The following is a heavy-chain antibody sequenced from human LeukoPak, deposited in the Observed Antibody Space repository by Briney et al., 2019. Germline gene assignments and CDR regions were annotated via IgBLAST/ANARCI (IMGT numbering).Heavy chain of an antibody. J-gene: IGHJ4*02. CDR3: AKLTTIYRFDY. CDR2: ISDSGGST. V-gene: IGHV3-23*01. Sequence: GGSLRLSCAAPGFTLSSDAMSWVRQAPGKGLEWVSTISDSGGSTYYADSVKGRFTISRDNSKNTLYLQMNSLRAEDTAVYYCAKLTTIYRFDYWGQETLVTVSS. D-gene: IGHD5-18*01. CDR1: GFTLSSDA.